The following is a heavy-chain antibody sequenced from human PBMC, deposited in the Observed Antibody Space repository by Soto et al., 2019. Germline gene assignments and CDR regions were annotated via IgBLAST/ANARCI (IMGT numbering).Heavy chain of an antibody. CDR3: AKDTYYHDSTGYYVFDY. J-gene: IGHJ4*02. D-gene: IGHD3-22*01. Sequence: QVQLVESGGGMVQPGNSLRLSCAASGFTFSSYGMHWVRQPPGKGLEWVAGISYDGSNEHYADSVKGRFAISRDNSKITVYLQMNSLRAEDTAVYYCAKDTYYHDSTGYYVFDYWGQGTLVTVSS. CDR1: GFTFSSYG. V-gene: IGHV3-30*18. CDR2: ISYDGSNE.